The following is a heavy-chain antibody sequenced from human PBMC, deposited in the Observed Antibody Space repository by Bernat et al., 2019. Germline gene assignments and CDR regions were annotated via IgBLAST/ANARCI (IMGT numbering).Heavy chain of an antibody. J-gene: IGHJ6*02. V-gene: IGHV1-69*02. D-gene: IGHD2-21*02. Sequence: QVQLVQSGAEVKKPGSSVKVSCKASGGTFSSYTISWVRQAPGQGLEWMGRIIPILGIANYAQKFQGRVKITADKSTSTAYMELSSLRSEDTAVYYCARVGCGGDCYYYYGMDVWGQGTTVTVSS. CDR1: GGTFSSYT. CDR3: ARVGCGGDCYYYYGMDV. CDR2: IIPILGIA.